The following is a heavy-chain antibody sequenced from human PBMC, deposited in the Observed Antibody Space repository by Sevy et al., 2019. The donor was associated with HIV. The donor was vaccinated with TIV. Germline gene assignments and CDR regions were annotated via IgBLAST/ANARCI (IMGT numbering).Heavy chain of an antibody. V-gene: IGHV3-30*04. CDR2: ISHDGRNNK. CDR3: ARDRGESLSSALNY. D-gene: IGHD3-10*01. CDR1: GFTFSEYG. Sequence: GGSLRLSCAASGFTFSEYGMHWVRQAPGKGLEWVAVISHDGRNNKYNADSVKGRFTISRDNTKNTLYLQKNRLRAEETAIYYCARDRGESLSSALNYWGQGTLVTVSS. J-gene: IGHJ4*02.